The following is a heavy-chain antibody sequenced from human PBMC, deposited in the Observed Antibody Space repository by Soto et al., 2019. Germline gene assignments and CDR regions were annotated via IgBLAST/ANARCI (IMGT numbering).Heavy chain of an antibody. Sequence: VQLQQWGAGLLKPSETLSLTCVVSGGSLSAYFWSWIRQPPGMALEWIGEINHLGSINYNPSLKSRVTMSVDTSQNQFSLTLHSVTAADTAPYYCAGGGISQWAYFYYIDVWDRGTTVTVS. CDR1: GGSLSAYF. J-gene: IGHJ6*03. CDR3: AGGGISQWAYFYYIDV. D-gene: IGHD6-19*01. CDR2: INHLGSI. V-gene: IGHV4-34*01.